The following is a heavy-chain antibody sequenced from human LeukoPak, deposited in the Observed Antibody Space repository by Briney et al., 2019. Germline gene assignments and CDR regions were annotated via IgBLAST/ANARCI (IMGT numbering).Heavy chain of an antibody. CDR1: GGSISSYY. J-gene: IGHJ4*02. Sequence: PSETLSLTCTVSGGSISSYYWSWIRQPPGKGLEWIGYIYYSGSTYYNPSLKSRVTISVDTSKNQFSLKLSSVTAADTAVYYCARYHTRGDFDYWGQGTLDTVSS. CDR2: IYYSGST. V-gene: IGHV4-59*06. D-gene: IGHD1-14*01. CDR3: ARYHTRGDFDY.